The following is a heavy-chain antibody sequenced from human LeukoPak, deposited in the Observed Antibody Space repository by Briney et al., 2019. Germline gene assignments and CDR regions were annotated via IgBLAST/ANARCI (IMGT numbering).Heavy chain of an antibody. J-gene: IGHJ4*02. D-gene: IGHD3-10*01. V-gene: IGHV4-34*01. CDR2: INHSGST. Sequence: TASETLSLTCAVYGGSFSGYYWSWIRQPPGKGLEWIGEINHSGSTNYNPSLKSRVTISVDTSKNQFSLKLSSVTAADTAVYYCAREDLWFGELLSDYWGQGTLVTVSS. CDR1: GGSFSGYY. CDR3: AREDLWFGELLSDY.